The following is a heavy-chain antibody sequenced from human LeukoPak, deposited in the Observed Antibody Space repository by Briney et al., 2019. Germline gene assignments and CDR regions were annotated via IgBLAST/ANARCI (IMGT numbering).Heavy chain of an antibody. CDR2: IYTSGST. CDR1: GGSISSYY. CDR3: ARDVDTAMASDAFDI. Sequence: PSETLSLTCTVSGGSISSYYWSWIRQPAGKGLEWIGRIYTSGSTNYNPSLKSRVTMSVDTSKNQFSLKLSSVTAADTAVYYCARDVDTAMASDAFDIWGQGTMVTVSS. D-gene: IGHD5-18*01. J-gene: IGHJ3*02. V-gene: IGHV4-4*07.